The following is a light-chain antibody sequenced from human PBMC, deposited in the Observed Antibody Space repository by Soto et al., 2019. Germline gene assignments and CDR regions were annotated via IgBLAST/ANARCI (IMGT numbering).Light chain of an antibody. CDR2: GIS. CDR3: EQYGSSPRT. V-gene: IGKV3-20*01. CDR1: QSVTSNY. Sequence: IVLTQSPGTLSLSPGERATLFCRASQSVTSNYFAWYQQKPGQAPRLLIYGISDRATGIPDRFSGSGSGTNFTRTISRLKPEDFAVYYCEQYGSSPRTFGQGTKVEIK. J-gene: IGKJ1*01.